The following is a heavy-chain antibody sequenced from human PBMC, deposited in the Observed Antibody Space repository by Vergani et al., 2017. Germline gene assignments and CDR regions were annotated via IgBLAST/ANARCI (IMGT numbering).Heavy chain of an antibody. D-gene: IGHD3-10*01. CDR3: AGGRPLRGCPAY. J-gene: IGHJ4*02. CDR1: GGTFRSYA. Sequence: QVQLVQSGAEVKKPGSSVKVSCKASGGTFRSYAISWVRQAPGQGLEWMGGIIPIFGTANYAQNFQGRVTMTADESTSTAYMELSSLRSEETAVYYCAGGRPLRGCPAYWGQGTLVTVSS. V-gene: IGHV1-69*01. CDR2: IIPIFGTA.